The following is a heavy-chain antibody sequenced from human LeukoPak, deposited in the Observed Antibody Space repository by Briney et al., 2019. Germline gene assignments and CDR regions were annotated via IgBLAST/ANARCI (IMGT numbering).Heavy chain of an antibody. D-gene: IGHD3-22*01. V-gene: IGHV3-30*02. CDR1: GFTFSSYG. J-gene: IGHJ4*02. CDR3: AKESALYDSSGYYYGGLNFDY. Sequence: GGSLRLSCAASGFTFSSYGMHWVRQAPGKGLEWVAFIRYDGSNKYYADSVKGRFTISRDNSKNTLYLQMNSLRAEDTAVYYCAKESALYDSSGYYYGGLNFDYWGQGTLVTVSS. CDR2: IRYDGSNK.